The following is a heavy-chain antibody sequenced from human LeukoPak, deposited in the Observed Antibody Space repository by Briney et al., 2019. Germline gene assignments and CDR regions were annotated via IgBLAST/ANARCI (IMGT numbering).Heavy chain of an antibody. CDR2: ISGSGGST. CDR3: AKAYSSSWYLYYYYMDV. D-gene: IGHD6-13*01. Sequence: PGRSLRLSCATSGFTFDDYAMHWVRQAPGKGLEWVSAISGSGGSTYYADSVKGRFTISRDNSKNTLYLQMNSPRAEDTAVYYCAKAYSSSWYLYYYYMDVWGKGTTVTISS. CDR1: GFTFDDYA. J-gene: IGHJ6*03. V-gene: IGHV3-23*01.